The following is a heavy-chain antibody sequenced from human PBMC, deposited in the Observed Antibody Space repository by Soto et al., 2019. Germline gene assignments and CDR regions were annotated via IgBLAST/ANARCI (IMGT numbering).Heavy chain of an antibody. CDR3: ARVATATNWYFDL. Sequence: PGGSLRLSXAASGFTFSSYGMHWVRQAPGKGLEWVAVIWYDGSNKYYADSVKGRFTISRDNSKNTLYLQMNSLRAEDTAVYYCARVATATNWYFDLWGRGTLVTVSS. J-gene: IGHJ2*01. CDR2: IWYDGSNK. CDR1: GFTFSSYG. D-gene: IGHD2-21*02. V-gene: IGHV3-33*01.